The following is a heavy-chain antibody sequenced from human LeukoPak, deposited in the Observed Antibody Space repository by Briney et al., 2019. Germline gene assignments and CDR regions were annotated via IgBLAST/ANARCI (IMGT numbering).Heavy chain of an antibody. V-gene: IGHV4-59*08. J-gene: IGHJ4*02. Sequence: SETLSLTCTVSGGSVSSYYWSWIRQPPGKGLEWIGYIYYSGTTNYNPSLKSRVTILVDTSKNQFSLNLSSVTAADTAVYYCARRGIAAAGYDYWGQGTLVTVSS. CDR3: ARRGIAAAGYDY. CDR2: IYYSGTT. D-gene: IGHD6-13*01. CDR1: GGSVSSYY.